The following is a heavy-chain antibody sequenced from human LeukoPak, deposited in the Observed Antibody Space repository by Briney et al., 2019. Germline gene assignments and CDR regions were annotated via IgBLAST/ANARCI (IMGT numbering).Heavy chain of an antibody. CDR3: AKGSYDADY. CDR1: GFTFSSYA. D-gene: IGHD1-26*01. Sequence: PGGSLRLSCAASGFTFSSYAMSWVRQAPGKGLEWVSTVSGSGGFTYYADSVKGRFTISRDNSKNALSLQMNSLRAEDTAIYYCAKGSYDADYWGQGTLVTVSS. J-gene: IGHJ4*02. V-gene: IGHV3-23*01. CDR2: VSGSGGFT.